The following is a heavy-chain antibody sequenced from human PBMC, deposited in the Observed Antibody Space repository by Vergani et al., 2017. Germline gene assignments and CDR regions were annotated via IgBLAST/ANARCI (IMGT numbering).Heavy chain of an antibody. D-gene: IGHD3-10*01. Sequence: QVQLQQWGAGVVKPSGTLSLTCAVFGESFSSFYWSWIRQPPGKGLEWIGEINNDGHTNNNPSLESRVTVSRDTAKHQFSMNLMSVTAADTAMYYCAVRPRVNLVGGEIVTKRTFDYWGQGSLVTVSS. CDR3: AVRPRVNLVGGEIVTKRTFDY. V-gene: IGHV4-34*02. J-gene: IGHJ4*02. CDR1: GESFSSFY. CDR2: INNDGHT.